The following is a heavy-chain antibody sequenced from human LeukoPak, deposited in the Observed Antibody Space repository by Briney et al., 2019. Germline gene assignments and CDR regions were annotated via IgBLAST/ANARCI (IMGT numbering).Heavy chain of an antibody. CDR2: ICDSI. CDR3: TKDSQGFYAGAWYGEYGMDV. CDR1: GFTFNNYA. D-gene: IGHD3-10*01. V-gene: IGHV3-23*01. J-gene: IGHJ6*02. Sequence: GGSLRLSCAASGFTFNNYAMSWVRQAPGKGQEWVSTICDSIEYADSVNARFTISRDNSKKTVNLQMNSLTAEDAATYYCTKDSQGFYAGAWYGEYGMDVWGQGTTVTVSS.